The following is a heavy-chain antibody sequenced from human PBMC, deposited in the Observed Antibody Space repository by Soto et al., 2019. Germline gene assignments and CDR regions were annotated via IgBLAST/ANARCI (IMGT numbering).Heavy chain of an antibody. Sequence: EVQLLESGGGLVQPGGSLRLSCAASGFTFSSYAMSWVRQAPGKGLEWVSAISGSGGSTYYADSVKGRFTISRDNSKTTLYLQMNSLRAEDTAVYYCAKVDILVMGYFDYWGQGTLVTVSS. V-gene: IGHV3-23*01. J-gene: IGHJ4*02. CDR1: GFTFSSYA. D-gene: IGHD3-9*01. CDR3: AKVDILVMGYFDY. CDR2: ISGSGGST.